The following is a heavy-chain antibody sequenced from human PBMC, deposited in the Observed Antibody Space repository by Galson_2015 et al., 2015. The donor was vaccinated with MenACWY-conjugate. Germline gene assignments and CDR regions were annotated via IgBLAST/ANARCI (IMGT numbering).Heavy chain of an antibody. V-gene: IGHV4-31*03. CDR1: GGSISSGGYY. CDR2: IYYSGST. J-gene: IGHJ4*02. Sequence: TLSLTCPVSGGSISSGGYYWSWIRQHPGKGLEWIGYIYYSGSTYYNPSLKSRVTISVDTSKNQFSLKLSSVTAADTAVYYCARERDDYVWGRYPSYYFDYWGQGTLVTVSS. D-gene: IGHD3-16*01. CDR3: ARERDDYVWGRYPSYYFDY.